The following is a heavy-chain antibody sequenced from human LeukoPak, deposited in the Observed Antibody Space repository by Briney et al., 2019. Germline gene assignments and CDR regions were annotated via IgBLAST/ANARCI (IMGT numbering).Heavy chain of an antibody. D-gene: IGHD3-9*01. CDR2: VTSYNGDT. CDR1: GYTFNNYG. J-gene: IGHJ5*02. V-gene: IGHV1-18*01. Sequence: ASVKVSCKASGYTFNNYGISWVRQAPGQGLEWMGWVTSYNGDTNYAQKFQGRVTMSTDTSTSTAYMELRSLRFDDTATYYCAKDWHILTGRNCFDPWGQGTLVTVSS. CDR3: AKDWHILTGRNCFDP.